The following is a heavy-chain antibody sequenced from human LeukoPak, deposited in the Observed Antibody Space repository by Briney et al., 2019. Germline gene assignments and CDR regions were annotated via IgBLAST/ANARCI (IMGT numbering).Heavy chain of an antibody. CDR3: ARVPGILTGYYPF. Sequence: GASVKVSYKASGYTFTGYYMHWVRQAPGQGLEWMGWINPNSGGTNYAQKFQGRVTMTRDTSISTAYMELSRLRSDDTAVYYCARVPGILTGYYPFWGQGTLVTVSS. CDR2: INPNSGGT. D-gene: IGHD3-9*01. V-gene: IGHV1-2*02. CDR1: GYTFTGYY. J-gene: IGHJ4*02.